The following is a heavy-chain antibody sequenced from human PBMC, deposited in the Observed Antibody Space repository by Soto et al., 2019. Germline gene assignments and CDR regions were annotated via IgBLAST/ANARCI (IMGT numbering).Heavy chain of an antibody. CDR1: GYTFSNYY. Sequence: ASVKVSCKGAGYTFSNYYMHWVRQAPGQGLGWMGIINPSGDSTSYAQEFQGRVTMTRETSTSTLYMELSSPRSEDTAVYYCARATRSGSPHFDHWGQGTLVTVSS. CDR2: INPSGDST. CDR3: ARATRSGSPHFDH. J-gene: IGHJ4*02. D-gene: IGHD5-12*01. V-gene: IGHV1-46*01.